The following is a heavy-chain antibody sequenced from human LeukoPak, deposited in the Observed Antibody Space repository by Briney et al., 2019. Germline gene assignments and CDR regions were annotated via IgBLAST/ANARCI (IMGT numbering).Heavy chain of an antibody. D-gene: IGHD2-21*02. J-gene: IGHJ4*02. CDR2: IRAYQGNT. V-gene: IGHV1-18*01. Sequence: ASVKVSCKASGYTFTIYGISWVRQAPGQGLEWMGCIRAYQGNTNDAQKPQGRVTMTKATSTSTAQMVPRSLKSEDTALYSWANTSIVVVTAHSFDYWGQGTLVTVSS. CDR3: ANTSIVVVTAHSFDY. CDR1: GYTFTIYG.